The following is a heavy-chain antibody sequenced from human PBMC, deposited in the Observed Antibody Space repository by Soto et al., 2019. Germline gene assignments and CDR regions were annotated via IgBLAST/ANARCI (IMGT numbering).Heavy chain of an antibody. J-gene: IGHJ6*02. CDR2: IYHSGST. D-gene: IGHD2-15*01. V-gene: IGHV4-4*02. Sequence: PSETLSLTCAVSGGSISSSNWWSWVRQPQGKGLERIGEIYHSGSTNYNPSLKSRVTISVEKSKNQFSLKMSSVTDAEKVVYNCARRAAAATSYGLGVWGQLNTVTVSS. CDR3: ARRAAAATSYGLGV. CDR1: GGSISSSNW.